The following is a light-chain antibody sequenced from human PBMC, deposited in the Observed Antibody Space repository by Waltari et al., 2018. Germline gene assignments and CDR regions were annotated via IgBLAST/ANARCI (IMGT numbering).Light chain of an antibody. J-gene: IGKJ4*01. CDR2: AAS. CDR3: LQHNTYALT. V-gene: IGKV1-17*01. CDR1: QAIRND. Sequence: DIQMTQSPSSLSVSVGDRVTIACRASQAIRNDLGWFQQKPGKAPRRLIYAASRLQSGVPSRFSGSGSGTQITLTIRSLQPEEFATYYRLQHNTYALTFGGGTKVDI.